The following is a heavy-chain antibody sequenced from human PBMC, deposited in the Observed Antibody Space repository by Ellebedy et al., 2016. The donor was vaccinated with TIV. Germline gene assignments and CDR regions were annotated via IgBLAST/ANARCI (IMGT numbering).Heavy chain of an antibody. V-gene: IGHV4-39*01. CDR2: IYFSGTT. CDR1: GGSISTSDYY. CDR3: ASRGGPGNVFDM. Sequence: SETLSLXXTVSGGSISTSDYYWDWIRQPPGKGLEWVAAIYFSGTTFYNPSLKSRLTISVDTSKNQFSLRLSSVTAADTAVYYCASRGGPGNVFDMWGQGTMVTLSS. J-gene: IGHJ3*02.